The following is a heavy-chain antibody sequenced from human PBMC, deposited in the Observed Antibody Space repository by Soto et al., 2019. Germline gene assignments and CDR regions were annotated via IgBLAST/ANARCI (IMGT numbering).Heavy chain of an antibody. Sequence: SETLSLTCTVSGGSVSSGSSYWSWIRQPPGKGLEWIGYIYYSGSTNYNPSLKSRVTISVDTSKNQFSLKLSSVTAADTAVYYCARGITMVRWFDPWGQGTLVTVSS. CDR3: ARGITMVRWFDP. V-gene: IGHV4-61*01. CDR1: GGSVSSGSSY. D-gene: IGHD3-10*01. CDR2: IYYSGST. J-gene: IGHJ5*02.